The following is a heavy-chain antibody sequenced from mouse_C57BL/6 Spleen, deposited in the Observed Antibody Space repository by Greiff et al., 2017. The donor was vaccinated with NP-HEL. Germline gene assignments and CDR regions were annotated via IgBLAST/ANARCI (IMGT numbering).Heavy chain of an antibody. J-gene: IGHJ4*01. Sequence: VQLQQSGAELVRPGASVTLSCKASGYTFTDYEMHWVKQTPVHGLEWIGAIDPETGGTAYNQKFKGKAILTADKSSSTAYMELRSLTSEDSAVYYCTLDLLENAMDYWGQGTSVTVSS. CDR1: GYTFTDYE. D-gene: IGHD2-1*01. V-gene: IGHV1-15*01. CDR3: TLDLLENAMDY. CDR2: IDPETGGT.